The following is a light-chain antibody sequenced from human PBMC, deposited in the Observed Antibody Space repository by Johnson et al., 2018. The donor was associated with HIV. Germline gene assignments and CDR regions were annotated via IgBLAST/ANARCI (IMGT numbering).Light chain of an antibody. J-gene: IGLJ1*01. CDR2: DNN. Sequence: QSVLTQPPSVSAAPGQKVTISCSGSSSNIGNNYVSWYQQLPGTAPKLLIYDNNKRPTGIPDRSSGSKSGTSATLGITGLQTGDEADYYCGTSESRLSARYVCGSGTKVIVL. CDR3: GTSESRLSARYV. CDR1: SSNIGNNY. V-gene: IGLV1-51*01.